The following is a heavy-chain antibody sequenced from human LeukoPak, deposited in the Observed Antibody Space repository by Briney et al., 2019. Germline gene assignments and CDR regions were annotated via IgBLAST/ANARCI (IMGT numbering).Heavy chain of an antibody. J-gene: IGHJ4*02. CDR3: VRDRYCSGGTCYYTGSYFDY. V-gene: IGHV3-30-3*01. CDR2: ISYDVSTK. CDR1: GFTFSSYA. Sequence: GGSLRLSCVASGFTFSSYAPHWVRQAPGKGLEWVAIISYDVSTKYYADSVKGRFTISRDNSKNTLYLQMNSLRAEDTAVYYCVRDRYCSGGTCYYTGSYFDYWGQGTLVTVSS. D-gene: IGHD2-15*01.